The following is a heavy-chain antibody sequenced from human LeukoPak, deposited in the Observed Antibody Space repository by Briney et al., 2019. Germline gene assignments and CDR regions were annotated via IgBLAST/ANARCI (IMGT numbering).Heavy chain of an antibody. CDR2: IYYNGST. J-gene: IGHJ4*02. D-gene: IGHD2-2*01. Sequence: PSETLSLTCTVSGVSISSYYWSWIRQPPGKGLEWIGYIYYNGSTNYNPSLKSRVTVSVDTSKNQFSLKLSSVTAADTAVYYCAKDQVFRGAAAPFDYWGQGTLVTVSS. CDR3: AKDQVFRGAAAPFDY. V-gene: IGHV4-59*12. CDR1: GVSISSYY.